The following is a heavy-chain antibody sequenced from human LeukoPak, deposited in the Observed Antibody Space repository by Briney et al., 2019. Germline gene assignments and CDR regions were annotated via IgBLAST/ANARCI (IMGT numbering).Heavy chain of an antibody. CDR3: ARELMITFGGVIVPRPSDAFDI. V-gene: IGHV1-2*04. J-gene: IGHJ3*02. D-gene: IGHD3-16*02. CDR2: INPNSGGT. Sequence: ASVKVSCKASGYTSTGYYMHWVRQAPGQGLEWMGWINPNSGGTNYAQKFQGWVTMTRDTSISTAYMELSRLRSDDTAVYYCARELMITFGGVIVPRPSDAFDIWGQGTMVTVSS. CDR1: GYTSTGYY.